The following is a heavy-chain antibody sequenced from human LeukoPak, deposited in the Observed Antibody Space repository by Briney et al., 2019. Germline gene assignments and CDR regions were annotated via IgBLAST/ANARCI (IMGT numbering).Heavy chain of an antibody. V-gene: IGHV1-2*02. D-gene: IGHD3-10*01. CDR1: GYTFTGYY. Sequence: ASVKVSCKASGYTFTGYYMHWVRQAPGQGLEWMGWIIPNSGGTNYAEKFQGRVTMTRDTSISTAYMELSRLRSDDTAVYYCACITLIRGVTSIRNPWGQETLVTVSS. CDR3: ACITLIRGVTSIRNP. J-gene: IGHJ5*02. CDR2: IIPNSGGT.